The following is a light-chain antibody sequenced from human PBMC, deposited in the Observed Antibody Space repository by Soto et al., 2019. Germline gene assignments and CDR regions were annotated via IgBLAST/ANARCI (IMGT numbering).Light chain of an antibody. V-gene: IGLV2-8*01. Sequence: QSALTQAPSASGSPGQSVTISCTGTSTDVGGYNSVSWFQHHPGKAPKLMIYEVSKRPSGVPDRFSGSKSGNTASLTVSGLQAEDEADYYCSSYGGSNNLIFGGGTKPPS. J-gene: IGLJ2*01. CDR1: STDVGGYNS. CDR3: SSYGGSNNLI. CDR2: EVS.